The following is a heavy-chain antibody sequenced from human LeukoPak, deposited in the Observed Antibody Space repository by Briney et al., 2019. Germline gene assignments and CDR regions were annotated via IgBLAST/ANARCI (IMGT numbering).Heavy chain of an antibody. V-gene: IGHV4-39*07. J-gene: IGHJ4*02. Sequence: SETLSLTCTVSGGSISSSSYYWGWIRQPPGKGLEWIGSIYYRGSTFYNPSLKSRVTVSVDTSKNQFSLKLSSVTAADTAVYYCARYFDYWGQGTLVTVSS. CDR1: GGSISSSSYY. CDR3: ARYFDY. CDR2: IYYRGST.